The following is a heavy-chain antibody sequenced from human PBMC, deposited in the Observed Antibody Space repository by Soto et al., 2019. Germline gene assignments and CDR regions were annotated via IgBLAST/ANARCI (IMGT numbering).Heavy chain of an antibody. CDR3: AKDLDVVVVVTATRGWDV. CDR2: ISYDGSKK. J-gene: IGHJ6*02. D-gene: IGHD2-15*01. Sequence: QVQLVESGGGVVQPGRSLRLSCAASGFTFDNYGLHWVRQAPGKGLEWVAVISYDGSKKFYADSVTGRFTISRDNSKNTLYLQMNTLRVEDPAVYYCAKDLDVVVVVTATRGWDVWGQGTKVTFSS. CDR1: GFTFDNYG. V-gene: IGHV3-30*18.